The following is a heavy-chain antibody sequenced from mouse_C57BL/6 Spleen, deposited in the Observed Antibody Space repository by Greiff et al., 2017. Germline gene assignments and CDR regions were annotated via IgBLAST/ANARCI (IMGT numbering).Heavy chain of an antibody. CDR3: TRDPNYYGSSSYYFDY. Sequence: QVQLQQSGAELVRPGASVTLSCKASGYTFTDYEMHWVKQTPVHGLEWIGAIDPETGGTAYNQKFKGKAILTADKSSSTAYMERRSLPSEDSAVYYCTRDPNYYGSSSYYFDYWGQGTTLTVSS. J-gene: IGHJ2*01. CDR2: IDPETGGT. D-gene: IGHD1-1*01. CDR1: GYTFTDYE. V-gene: IGHV1-15*01.